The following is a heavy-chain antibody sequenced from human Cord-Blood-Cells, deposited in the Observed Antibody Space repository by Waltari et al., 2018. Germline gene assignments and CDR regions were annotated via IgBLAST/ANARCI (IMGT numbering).Heavy chain of an antibody. CDR3: ARVGYDFWSGYYTGDY. J-gene: IGHJ4*02. CDR2: INAGNGNT. Sequence: QVQLVQSGAEVKKPGASVKVSCKASGYTFTSYALHWVRQAPGQRLEWMGWINAGNGNTKYSQKLQGRVTITRDTSASTAYMELSSRRSEDTAVYYCARVGYDFWSGYYTGDYWGQGTLVTVSS. CDR1: GYTFTSYA. D-gene: IGHD3-3*01. V-gene: IGHV1-3*01.